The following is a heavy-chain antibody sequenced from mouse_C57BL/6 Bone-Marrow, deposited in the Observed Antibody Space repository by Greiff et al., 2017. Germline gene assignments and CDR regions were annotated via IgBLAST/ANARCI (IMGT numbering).Heavy chain of an antibody. D-gene: IGHD2-4*01. V-gene: IGHV1-74*01. J-gene: IGHJ3*01. CDR3: AKIYYDYSFAY. CDR2: IHPSDSDT. Sequence: QVQLQQPGAELVKPGASVKVSCKASGYTFTSYWMHWVKQRPGQGLEWIGRIHPSDSDTNYNQKFKGKATLTVDKPSSTAYMQLSSLTSEDSAVYYCAKIYYDYSFAYWGQGTLVTVSA. CDR1: GYTFTSYW.